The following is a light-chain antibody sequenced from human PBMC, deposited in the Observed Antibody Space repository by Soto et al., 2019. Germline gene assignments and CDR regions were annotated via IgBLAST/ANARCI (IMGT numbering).Light chain of an antibody. CDR1: QTVRNNY. CDR2: DAS. V-gene: IGKV3-20*01. J-gene: IGKJ4*01. Sequence: EFALTQSPGTLSLSPGERVTLSCRASQTVRNNYLAWYQQKPGQAPRLLIYDASSRATGIPDRFSGGGSGTDFTLTISRLEPEDFAVYYCQQFSSYPLTFDGGTKVDIK. CDR3: QQFSSYPLT.